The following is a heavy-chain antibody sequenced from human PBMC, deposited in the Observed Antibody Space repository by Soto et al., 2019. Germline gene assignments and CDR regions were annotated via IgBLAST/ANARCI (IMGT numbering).Heavy chain of an antibody. CDR3: ARRRWGQFSLDS. V-gene: IGHV2-5*02. D-gene: IGHD3-16*01. J-gene: IGHJ4*02. Sequence: QITLKESGPTLVKPTQTLTLTCSLSGFSLTSAGAGVGWIRQPPGKALEWLSLIYWDDDKRYSPSLKTRPTITNDTSKNQVVLTMTNMDPVDTATYYCARRRWGQFSLDSWGQGTLVTVSS. CDR1: GFSLTSAGAG. CDR2: IYWDDDK.